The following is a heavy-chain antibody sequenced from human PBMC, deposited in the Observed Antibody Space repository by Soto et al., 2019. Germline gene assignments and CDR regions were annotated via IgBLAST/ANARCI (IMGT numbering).Heavy chain of an antibody. CDR2: IYPGDSDT. D-gene: IGHD6-19*01. V-gene: IGHV5-51*01. Sequence: GESLKISCKGSGYSFTSYWIGWVRQMPGKGLEWMGIIYPGDSDTRYSPSFQGQVTISADKSISTAYLQWSSLKASDTAMYYCARGRAVAGPPGAFDIWGQGTMVTVSS. CDR3: ARGRAVAGPPGAFDI. J-gene: IGHJ3*02. CDR1: GYSFTSYW.